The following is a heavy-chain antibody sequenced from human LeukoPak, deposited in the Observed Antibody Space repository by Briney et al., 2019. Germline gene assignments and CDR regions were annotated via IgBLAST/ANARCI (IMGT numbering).Heavy chain of an antibody. V-gene: IGHV3-23*01. CDR2: ITDAVGST. CDR3: AKEIFSGLLYIDY. D-gene: IGHD5-12*01. J-gene: IGHJ4*02. CDR1: GFTFSSSS. Sequence: PGGSLRLSCAASGFTFSSSSISWVRQAPGKGLEWVSAITDAVGSTHYADSVKGRFTISSDNSKNTVYLQMNSLRPEDMAVYYCAKEIFSGLLYIDYWGQGTLVTVPS.